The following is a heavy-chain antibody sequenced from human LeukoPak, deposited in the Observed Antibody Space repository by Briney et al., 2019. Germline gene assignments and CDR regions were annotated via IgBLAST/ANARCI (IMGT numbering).Heavy chain of an antibody. CDR2: ISAYNGNT. Sequence: ASVKVSCKASGYTFTSYGISWVRQAPGQGLEWMGWISAYNGNTNNAQKLQGRVTMTTDTSTSTAYMELRSLRSDDTAVYYCARDRATPGANDYWGQGTLVTVSS. CDR3: ARDRATPGANDY. V-gene: IGHV1-18*01. D-gene: IGHD2-15*01. CDR1: GYTFTSYG. J-gene: IGHJ4*02.